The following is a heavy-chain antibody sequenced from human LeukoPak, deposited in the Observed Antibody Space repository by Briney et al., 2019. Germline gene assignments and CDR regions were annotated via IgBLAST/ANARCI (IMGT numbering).Heavy chain of an antibody. CDR1: GDSISSGSYY. V-gene: IGHV4-61*02. J-gene: IGHJ6*03. D-gene: IGHD1-1*01. CDR2: IYTSGST. Sequence: SQTLSLTCTVSGDSISSGSYYWSWIRQPAGKGLEWIGRIYTSGSTNYNPSLKSRVTISVDTSKNQFSLKLSSVTAADTAVYYCASRFLGAARPTGMDVWGKGTTVTVSS. CDR3: ASRFLGAARPTGMDV.